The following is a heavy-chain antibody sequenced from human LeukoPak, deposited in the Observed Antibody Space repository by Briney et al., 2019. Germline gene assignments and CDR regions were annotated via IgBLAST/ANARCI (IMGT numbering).Heavy chain of an antibody. CDR1: GYTFTGYY. CDR2: INPSGGSA. CDR3: ARRRLATSYFDY. Sequence: ASVKVSCKASGYTFTGYYMHWVRQAPGQGLEWMGMINPSGGSAIYAQKFQGRVTMTRDTSTSTVYMELSSLRSEDTAVYYCARRRLATSYFDYWGQGTLVTVSS. D-gene: IGHD5-12*01. J-gene: IGHJ4*02. V-gene: IGHV1-46*01.